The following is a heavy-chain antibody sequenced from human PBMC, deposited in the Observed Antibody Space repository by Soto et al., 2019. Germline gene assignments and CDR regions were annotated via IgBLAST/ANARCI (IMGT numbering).Heavy chain of an antibody. Sequence: LSLPRVGSGFICSEKTMNWVRLAPGKGQERVSSISTMNTYIYYADSVRGRFTISRDNAHNSLFLQMTSLRDEDTAVYYCASGVGTMILGVNPADFDFWCPGALVTV. V-gene: IGHV3-21*01. CDR1: GFICSEKT. CDR2: ISTMNTYI. CDR3: ASGVGTMILGVNPADFDF. D-gene: IGHD3-10*01. J-gene: IGHJ4*02.